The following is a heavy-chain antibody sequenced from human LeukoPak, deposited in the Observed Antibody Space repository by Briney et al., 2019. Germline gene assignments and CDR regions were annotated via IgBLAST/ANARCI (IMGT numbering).Heavy chain of an antibody. V-gene: IGHV4-34*01. CDR3: SIAARGVDY. CDR2: INHSGST. J-gene: IGHJ4*02. CDR1: GGSFSGYY. Sequence: PSETLSLTCAVYGGSFSGYYWSWIRQPPGKGLEWMGEINHSGSTNYNPSLKRRVTISVDTSKNQFSLKLSSVTAADTAVYYCSIAARGVDYWGQGTLVTVSS. D-gene: IGHD6-6*01.